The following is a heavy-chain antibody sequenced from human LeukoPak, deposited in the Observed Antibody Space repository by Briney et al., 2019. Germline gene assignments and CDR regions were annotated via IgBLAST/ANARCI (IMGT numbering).Heavy chain of an antibody. CDR2: IDPRSGGT. V-gene: IGHV1-46*04. J-gene: IGHJ6*02. Sequence: ASVKVSCKASGYSFISYYLHWVRQPPGQGLQWMGIIDPRSGGTTYAQKLENRVTMTRDTSTSTVYVELSSLRDEDTAMNYCAAWGSSRSPRPDMDVWGQGTKVTVSS. D-gene: IGHD6-13*01. CDR1: GYSFISYY. CDR3: AAWGSSRSPRPDMDV.